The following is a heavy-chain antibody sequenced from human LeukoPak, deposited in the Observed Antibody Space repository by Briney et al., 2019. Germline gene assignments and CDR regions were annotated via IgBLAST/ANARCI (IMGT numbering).Heavy chain of an antibody. D-gene: IGHD4-17*01. CDR1: GFTFSDYY. CDR2: ISSSGSTI. CDR3: ARARHYADYSYYFDY. V-gene: IGHV3-11*04. Sequence: GGSLRLSCAASGFTFSDYYMSWIRQAPGKGLEWVSYISSSGSTIYYADSVKGRFTISRDYAKNSLYLQMNSLRAEDTAVYYCARARHYADYSYYFDYWGQGTLVTVSS. J-gene: IGHJ4*02.